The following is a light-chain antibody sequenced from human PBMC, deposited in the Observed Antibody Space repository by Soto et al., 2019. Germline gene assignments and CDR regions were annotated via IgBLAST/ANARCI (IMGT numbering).Light chain of an antibody. Sequence: DIQMTQSPSSLSASVGDRVTITCRASQSISDYFSWYQQIPGRAPKLLIFAASNLQSGVPSRFSGSGYGTDFTLTISSLQPEDSATYYCLQSYDTPWTFGRGTKVEIK. CDR1: QSISDY. J-gene: IGKJ1*01. CDR2: AAS. V-gene: IGKV1-39*01. CDR3: LQSYDTPWT.